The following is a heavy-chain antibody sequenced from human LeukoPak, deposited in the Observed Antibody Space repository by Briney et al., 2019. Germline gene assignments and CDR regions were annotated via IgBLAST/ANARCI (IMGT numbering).Heavy chain of an antibody. CDR1: GVSISSYY. Sequence: XETLSLTCTVSGVSISSYYWSWIRQPPGRGLEWIGYIYYSGTTNYNPSLKSRVTISQDTSKSQLSLKLSSVTAADTAVYYCATLGDFDYWGQGTLVTVSS. J-gene: IGHJ4*02. CDR3: ATLGDFDY. CDR2: IYYSGTT. V-gene: IGHV4-59*01. D-gene: IGHD7-27*01.